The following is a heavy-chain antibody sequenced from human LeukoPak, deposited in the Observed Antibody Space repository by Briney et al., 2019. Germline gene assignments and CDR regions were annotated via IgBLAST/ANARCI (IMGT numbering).Heavy chain of an antibody. V-gene: IGHV4-4*07. Sequence: TSETLSLTCTVSGGSMKSYYWICIRQPAGKALECVGRIYTSGSTNYNPSLKSRGTMSRDTSKDQCSLKLSSATTSDTAVYYCASARTNVRFDPWGKGTLVTVSS. CDR2: IYTSGST. D-gene: IGHD2-8*01. CDR1: GGSMKSYY. CDR3: ASARTNVRFDP. J-gene: IGHJ5*02.